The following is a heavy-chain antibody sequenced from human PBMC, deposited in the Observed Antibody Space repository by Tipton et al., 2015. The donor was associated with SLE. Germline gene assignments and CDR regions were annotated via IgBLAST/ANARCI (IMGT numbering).Heavy chain of an antibody. V-gene: IGHV4-39*01. CDR1: GGSISSSSYY. D-gene: IGHD6-19*01. CDR3: ARHRPEAVAGRGFDL. CDR2: IYYSGST. J-gene: IGHJ2*01. Sequence: LRLSCTVSGGSISSSSYYWGWIRQPPGKGLEWIGSIYYSGSTYYNPSLKSRVTISVDTSKNQFSLKLSSVTAADTAVYYCARHRPEAVAGRGFDLWGRGTLVTVSS.